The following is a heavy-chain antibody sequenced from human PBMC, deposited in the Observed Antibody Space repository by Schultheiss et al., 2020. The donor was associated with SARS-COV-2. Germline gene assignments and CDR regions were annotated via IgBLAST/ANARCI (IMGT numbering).Heavy chain of an antibody. CDR1: GGSISSYY. CDR3: ARDINLYYYYMDV. D-gene: IGHD1-14*01. V-gene: IGHV4-59*01. CDR2: IYYSGST. J-gene: IGHJ6*03. Sequence: SQTLSLTCTVSGGSISSYYWSWIRQPPGKGLEWIGYIYYSGSTNYNPSLKSRVTISVDTSKNQFSLKLSSVTAADTAVYYCARDINLYYYYMDVWCKGTTVTVSS.